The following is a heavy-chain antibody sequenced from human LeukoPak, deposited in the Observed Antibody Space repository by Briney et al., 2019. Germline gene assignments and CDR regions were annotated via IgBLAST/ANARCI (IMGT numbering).Heavy chain of an antibody. CDR2: IYHSGST. D-gene: IGHD2-21*01. Sequence: SETLSLTCTVSGYSISSGYYWGWIRQPPGKGLEWIGSIYHSGSTYYNPSLKSRVTISVDTSKNQFSLKLSSVTAADTAVYYCATPRIHRAFDIWGQGTMVTVSS. CDR3: ATPRIHRAFDI. CDR1: GYSISSGYY. V-gene: IGHV4-38-2*02. J-gene: IGHJ3*02.